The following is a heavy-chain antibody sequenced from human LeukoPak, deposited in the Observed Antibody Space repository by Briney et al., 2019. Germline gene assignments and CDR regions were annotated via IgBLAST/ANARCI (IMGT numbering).Heavy chain of an antibody. D-gene: IGHD5-12*01. CDR2: MNPNSGNT. Sequence: ASVKVSCKASGYTFTSYDINWVRQATGQGLEWMRWMNPNSGNTGYAQKSQGRVTMTRNTSISTAYMELNSLRAEDTAVYYCAKKDGGYTYFQHWGQGTLVTVSS. CDR3: AKKDGGYTYFQH. J-gene: IGHJ1*01. V-gene: IGHV1-8*01. CDR1: GYTFTSYD.